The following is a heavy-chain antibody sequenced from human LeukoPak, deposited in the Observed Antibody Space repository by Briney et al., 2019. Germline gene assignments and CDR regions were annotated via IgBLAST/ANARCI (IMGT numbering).Heavy chain of an antibody. D-gene: IGHD5-18*01. V-gene: IGHV1-69*13. CDR1: GIFGIYV. CDR2: IIPVSGST. CDR3: AKEGNTALVTGYFDL. J-gene: IGHJ2*01. Sequence: ASVKVSCKAPGIFGIYVISWVRQAPGPGLEWMGGIIPVSGSTHYAQKFQGRLTITADESTSTVYMEMSSLRSEDTAMYYCAKEGNTALVTGYFDLWGRGTLVTVSA.